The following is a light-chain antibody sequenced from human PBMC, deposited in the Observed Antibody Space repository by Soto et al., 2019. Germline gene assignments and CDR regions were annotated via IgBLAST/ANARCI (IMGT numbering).Light chain of an antibody. CDR1: HTVSSH. V-gene: IGKV3D-15*03. Sequence: MTQSPATLSVSPGEGATLSCRASHTVSSHLAWYQQKNGQAPRLLIYHASIRATGIPARFSGSGSGTESLLTISILQSDDFAVYYCQQYHTWPPSTTFGQGTRLEIK. CDR3: QQYHTWPPSTT. J-gene: IGKJ5*01. CDR2: HAS.